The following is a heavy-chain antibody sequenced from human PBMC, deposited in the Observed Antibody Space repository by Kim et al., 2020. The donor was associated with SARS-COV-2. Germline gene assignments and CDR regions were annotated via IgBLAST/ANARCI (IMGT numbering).Heavy chain of an antibody. V-gene: IGHV5-10-1*01. J-gene: IGHJ4*02. D-gene: IGHD6-19*01. CDR3: LRSFTSGWYFYY. CDR1: GYSFTSYW. CDR2: IDPSDSYT. Sequence: GESLKISCKGSGYSFTSYWISWVRQMPGKGLEWMGRIDPSDSYTNYSPSFQGHVTLSADKSLSPAYLQCSSLKASDTALYYRLRSFTSGWYFYYCVQGTL.